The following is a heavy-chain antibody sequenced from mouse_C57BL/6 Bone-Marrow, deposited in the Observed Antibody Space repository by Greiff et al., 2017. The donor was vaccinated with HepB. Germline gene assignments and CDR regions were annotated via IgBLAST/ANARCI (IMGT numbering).Heavy chain of an antibody. CDR1: GYTFTSYW. CDR3: AGSSYGYDAMDY. CDR2: IYPGSGST. J-gene: IGHJ4*01. D-gene: IGHD1-1*01. Sequence: VQLQQPGAELVTPGASVKMSCKASGYTFTSYWITWVKQRPGQGLEWIGDIYPGSGSTNYNEKFKSKATLTVDTSSSTAYMQLSSLTSEDSAVYYCAGSSYGYDAMDYGGQGTSVTVSS. V-gene: IGHV1-55*01.